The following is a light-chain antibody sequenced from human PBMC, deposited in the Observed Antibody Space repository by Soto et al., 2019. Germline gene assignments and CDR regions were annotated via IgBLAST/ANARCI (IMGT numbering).Light chain of an antibody. CDR3: QQGKTFPFT. CDR2: TVS. J-gene: IGKJ3*01. Sequence: IQMTQSPSSVSASVGDTVTLSCQTSHGVSGWLAWYQQKPGKAPTLLIYTVSNLQSGVPSRFSGSGSGTAFSLTITNLQPEDFAPYFCQQGKTFPFTFGPGTKVEVK. V-gene: IGKV1-12*01. CDR1: HGVSGW.